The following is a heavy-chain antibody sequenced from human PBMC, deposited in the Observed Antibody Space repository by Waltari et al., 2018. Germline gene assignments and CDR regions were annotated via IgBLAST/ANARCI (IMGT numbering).Heavy chain of an antibody. CDR1: GGTFSSYA. Sequence: VQLVQSGAEVKKPGSSVKVSCKASGGTFSSYAISWVHPAPGQGLEWMGGIIPIFGTANYAQKFQGRVTITADESTSTAYMELSSLRSEDTAVYYCARVVTMVRGARYYYYGMDVWGQGTTVTVSS. CDR2: IIPIFGTA. D-gene: IGHD3-10*01. CDR3: ARVVTMVRGARYYYYGMDV. J-gene: IGHJ6*02. V-gene: IGHV1-69*01.